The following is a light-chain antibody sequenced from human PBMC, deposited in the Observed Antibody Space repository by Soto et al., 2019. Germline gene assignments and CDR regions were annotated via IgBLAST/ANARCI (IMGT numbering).Light chain of an antibody. CDR2: AAS. V-gene: IGKV1-8*01. CDR3: QQSHSTPPIT. Sequence: AIRLTQSPSSLSAFTGDRVTITCRASQGIRSYLAWYQRKPGKAPKLLIYAASTLQSGVPSRFSGSGSGTDLTLTISNLQPEDFANYYCQQSHSTPPITFGQGTRLEIK. CDR1: QGIRSY. J-gene: IGKJ5*01.